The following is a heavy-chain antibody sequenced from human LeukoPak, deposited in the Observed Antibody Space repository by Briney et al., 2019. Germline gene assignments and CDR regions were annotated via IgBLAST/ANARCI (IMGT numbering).Heavy chain of an antibody. D-gene: IGHD6-6*01. CDR3: ARRYSSSSFNWFDP. V-gene: IGHV4-34*01. J-gene: IGHJ5*02. Sequence: PSETLSLTCAVYGGSFSGYYWSWIRQPPGKGLEWIGEINHSGSTNYNPSLNSRVTISVDTSKNQFSLKLSSVTAADTAVYYCARRYSSSSFNWFDPWGQGTLVTVSS. CDR1: GGSFSGYY. CDR2: INHSGST.